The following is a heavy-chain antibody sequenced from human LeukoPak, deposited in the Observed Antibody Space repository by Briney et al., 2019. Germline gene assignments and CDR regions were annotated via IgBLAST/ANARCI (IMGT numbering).Heavy chain of an antibody. Sequence: ASVEVSCKASGYTFTGYYMHWVRQAPGQGLEWMGRINPNSGGTNYAQKFQGRVTMTRDTSISTAYMELSSLRSEDTAVYYCARADILTGYSYWGQGTLVTVSS. V-gene: IGHV1-2*06. CDR3: ARADILTGYSY. D-gene: IGHD3-9*01. CDR2: INPNSGGT. CDR1: GYTFTGYY. J-gene: IGHJ4*02.